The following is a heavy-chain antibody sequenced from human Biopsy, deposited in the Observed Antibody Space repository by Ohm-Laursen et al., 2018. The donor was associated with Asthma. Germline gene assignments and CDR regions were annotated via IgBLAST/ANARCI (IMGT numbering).Heavy chain of an antibody. CDR3: ARPRWGPYGY. CDR2: ISSLSRYK. CDR1: GFDFSDYT. J-gene: IGHJ4*02. D-gene: IGHD4-17*01. V-gene: IGHV3-21*01. Sequence: SLRLSCTAPGFDFSDYTMNWVRQAPGKGLEWVSSISSLSRYKYYSDSLRGRVTISRDNAKSSLHLQMSSLRAEDTAVYYCARPRWGPYGYWGQGTLVTVSS.